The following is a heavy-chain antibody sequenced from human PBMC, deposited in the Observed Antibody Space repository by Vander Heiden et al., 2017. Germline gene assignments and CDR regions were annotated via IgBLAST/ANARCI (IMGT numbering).Heavy chain of an antibody. CDR3: ASAYGDYGLDY. D-gene: IGHD4-17*01. CDR1: GFTFSTYG. J-gene: IGHJ4*02. CDR2: IWYDGSKE. Sequence: QVQLVASGGGVVQPGRSLRLSCAASGFTFSTYGMHWVRQAPGKGLEWVAVIWYDGSKEYYADSVKGRFTISRDNSKNTVYLQMNSLRVEDTAVYYCASAYGDYGLDYWGQGTLVTVSS. V-gene: IGHV3-33*01.